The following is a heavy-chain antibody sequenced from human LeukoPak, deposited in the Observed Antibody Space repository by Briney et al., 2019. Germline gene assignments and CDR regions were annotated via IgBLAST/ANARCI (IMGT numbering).Heavy chain of an antibody. V-gene: IGHV4-31*03. D-gene: IGHD6-6*01. J-gene: IGHJ4*02. CDR2: IDNSGST. CDR1: GGSISSSGFY. CDR3: ARLGRQLVPIDY. Sequence: SETLSLTCTVSGGSISSSGFYWTWIRQYPGKGLEWVGNIDNSGSTKYNPSLKSRVAISGDTSENQFSLKLSSVTAADTAVYYCARLGRQLVPIDYWGQGTLVTVSS.